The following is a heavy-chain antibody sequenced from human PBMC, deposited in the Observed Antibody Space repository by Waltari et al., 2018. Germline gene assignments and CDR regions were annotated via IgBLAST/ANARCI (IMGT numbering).Heavy chain of an antibody. CDR2: IYSGGST. D-gene: IGHD3-10*01. V-gene: IGHV3-53*01. CDR1: GFTVSSNY. Sequence: EVQLVESGGGLIQPGGSLRLSCAASGFTVSSNYMSWVRQAPGKGLGWVSVIYSGGSTYYADSVKGRFTISRDNSKNTLYLQMNSLRAEDTAVYYCARGGVRGVIIMGYFDYWGQGTLVTVSS. CDR3: ARGGVRGVIIMGYFDY. J-gene: IGHJ4*02.